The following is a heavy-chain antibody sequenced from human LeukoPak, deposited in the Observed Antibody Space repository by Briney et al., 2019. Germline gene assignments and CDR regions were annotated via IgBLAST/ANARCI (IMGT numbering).Heavy chain of an antibody. Sequence: TGGSLRLSCAGSGFSFSNYAMNWVRQAPGKGLEWVSSISSSSSYIYYADSVKGRFTISRDNAKNSLYLQMNSLRAEDTAVYYCAREVGATHLDYWGQGTLVTVSS. V-gene: IGHV3-21*01. J-gene: IGHJ4*02. CDR3: AREVGATHLDY. CDR2: ISSSSSYI. CDR1: GFSFSNYA. D-gene: IGHD1-26*01.